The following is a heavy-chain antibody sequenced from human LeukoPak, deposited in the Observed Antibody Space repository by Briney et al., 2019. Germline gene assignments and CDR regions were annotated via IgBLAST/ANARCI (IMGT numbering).Heavy chain of an antibody. D-gene: IGHD2-21*02. CDR3: ARNRLDRNSHWYFDL. CDR1: GVSISNYY. Sequence: SETLSLTCTVSGVSISNYYWSWIRQPPGKGLELIGYIYYSGSTNYNPSLKSRVTISVDTSKNQFSLKLSSVTAADTAVFYCARNRLDRNSHWYFDLWGRGTQVTISS. V-gene: IGHV4-59*01. J-gene: IGHJ2*01. CDR2: IYYSGST.